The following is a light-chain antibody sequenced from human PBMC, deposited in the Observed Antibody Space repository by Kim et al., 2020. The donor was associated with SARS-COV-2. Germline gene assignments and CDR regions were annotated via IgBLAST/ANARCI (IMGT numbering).Light chain of an antibody. CDR1: KLGDKY. J-gene: IGLJ2*01. CDR3: QAWDSSTAYV. V-gene: IGLV3-1*01. Sequence: SYELTQPPPVSVSPGQTASITCSGDKLGDKYACWYQQKPGQSPVLVIYQDSKRPSGIPERFSGSNSGNTATLTISGTQAMDEADYYCQAWDSSTAYVFGGGTQLTVL. CDR2: QDS.